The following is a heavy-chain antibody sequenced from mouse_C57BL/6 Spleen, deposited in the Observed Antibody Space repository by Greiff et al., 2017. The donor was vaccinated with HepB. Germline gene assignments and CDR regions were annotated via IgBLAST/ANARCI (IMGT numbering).Heavy chain of an antibody. J-gene: IGHJ4*01. Sequence: EVKLVESGGGLVQPGGSLSLSCAASGFTFTDYYMSWVRQPPGKALEWLGFIRNKANGYTTEYSASVKGRFTISRDNSQSILYLQMNALRAEDSATYYRARYSGGGAMDYWGQGTSVTVSS. V-gene: IGHV7-3*01. CDR3: ARYSGGGAMDY. CDR2: IRNKANGYTT. CDR1: GFTFTDYY.